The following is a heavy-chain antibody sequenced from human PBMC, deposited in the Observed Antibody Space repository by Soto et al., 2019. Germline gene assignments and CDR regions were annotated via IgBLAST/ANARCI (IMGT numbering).Heavy chain of an antibody. CDR3: AKTLGIAVAGTWDYYYGMDV. J-gene: IGHJ6*02. D-gene: IGHD6-19*01. CDR2: ISYDGSNK. Sequence: SGGSLRLSCAASGFTFSSYGMHWVRQAPGKGLEWVAVISYDGSNKYYAYSVKGRFTISRDNSKNTLYLQMNSLRAEDTAVYYCAKTLGIAVAGTWDYYYGMDVWGQGTTVTVSS. CDR1: GFTFSSYG. V-gene: IGHV3-30*18.